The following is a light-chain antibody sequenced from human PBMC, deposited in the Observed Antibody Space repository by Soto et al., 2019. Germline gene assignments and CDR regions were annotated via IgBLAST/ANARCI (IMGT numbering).Light chain of an antibody. CDR3: RSYAGSSFL. V-gene: IGLV2-23*01. CDR1: SIDVGSYNL. Sequence: QSVLNQPASVFGSPGQSITISCTGNSIDVGSYNLVSWYQQHPGKAPKLMIYEGSKRPSGVSNRFSGSKSGNTASLTISGLQAEDEADYYCRSYAGSSFLFGTGTKVTVL. CDR2: EGS. J-gene: IGLJ1*01.